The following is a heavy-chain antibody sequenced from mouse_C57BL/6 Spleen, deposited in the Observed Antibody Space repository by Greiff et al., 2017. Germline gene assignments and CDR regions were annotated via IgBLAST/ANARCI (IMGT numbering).Heavy chain of an antibody. J-gene: IGHJ4*01. CDR1: GYSFTGYY. Sequence: EVKLVESGPELVKPGASVKISCKASGYSFTGYYMHWVKQSSEKSLEWIGEINPSTGGTSYNQKFKGKATLTVDKSSSTAYMQLKSLTSEDSAVYYCARSLRDYAMDYWGQGTSVTVSS. V-gene: IGHV1-43*01. D-gene: IGHD1-1*01. CDR3: ARSLRDYAMDY. CDR2: INPSTGGT.